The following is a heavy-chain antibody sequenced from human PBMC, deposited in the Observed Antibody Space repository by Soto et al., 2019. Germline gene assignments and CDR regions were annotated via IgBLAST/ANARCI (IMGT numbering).Heavy chain of an antibody. J-gene: IGHJ4*02. CDR2: IKQDGSEK. D-gene: IGHD3-3*01. CDR1: GFTFSSYW. CDR3: ARGRDYDFWSGYWYYFDY. Sequence: EVQLVESGGGLVQPGGSLRLSCAASGFTFSSYWMSWVRQAPGKGLEWVANIKQDGSEKYYVDSVKGRFTISRDNAKNSRYLQMNSLRAEDTAVYYCARGRDYDFWSGYWYYFDYWGQGTLVTVSS. V-gene: IGHV3-7*01.